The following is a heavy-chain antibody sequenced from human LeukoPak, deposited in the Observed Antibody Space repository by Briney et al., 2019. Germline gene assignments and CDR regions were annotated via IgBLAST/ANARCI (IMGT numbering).Heavy chain of an antibody. CDR1: GFTFSSYE. CDR2: ISSSGSTI. V-gene: IGHV3-48*03. J-gene: IGHJ4*02. Sequence: GGSLRLSCAASGFTFSSYEMNWVRQAPGKGLEWVSYISSSGSTIYYADSVKGRFTISRDNAKKSLYLQMNSLRAEDTAVYYCARDWDTGDLDYWGQGTLVTVSS. D-gene: IGHD5-18*01. CDR3: ARDWDTGDLDY.